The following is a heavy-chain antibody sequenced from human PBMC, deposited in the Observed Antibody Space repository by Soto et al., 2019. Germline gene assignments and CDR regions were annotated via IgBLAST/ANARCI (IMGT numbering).Heavy chain of an antibody. J-gene: IGHJ3*02. CDR2: FDPEDGET. CDR1: GYTLTELS. Sequence: GASVKVSCKASGYTLTELSMHWVRQAPGKGLEWMGGFDPEDGETIYAQKFQGRVTMTEDTSTDTAYMELSSLRSEDTAVYYCATDKSITIFGVVPEGAFDIWGQGTMVTVSS. D-gene: IGHD3-3*01. V-gene: IGHV1-24*01. CDR3: ATDKSITIFGVVPEGAFDI.